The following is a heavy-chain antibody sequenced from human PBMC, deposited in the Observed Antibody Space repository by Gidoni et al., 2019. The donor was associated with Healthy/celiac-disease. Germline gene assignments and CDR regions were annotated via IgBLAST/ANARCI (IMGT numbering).Heavy chain of an antibody. CDR3: ARHTAPDGHYYDSSSFDY. V-gene: IGHV4-39*01. Sequence: QLQLQESGPGLVKPAETLSLTCTVAGGSISSSSYYWGWIRQPPAKGLEWIGSIYYSGSTYYNPSLKSRVTISVDTSKNQFSLKLSSVTAADTAVYYCARHTAPDGHYYDSSSFDYWGQGTLVTVSS. CDR2: IYYSGST. CDR1: GGSISSSSYY. J-gene: IGHJ4*02. D-gene: IGHD3-22*01.